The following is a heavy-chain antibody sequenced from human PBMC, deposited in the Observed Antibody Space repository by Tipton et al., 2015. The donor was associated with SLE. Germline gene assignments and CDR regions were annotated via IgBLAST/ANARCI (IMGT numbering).Heavy chain of an antibody. V-gene: IGHV1-46*01. J-gene: IGHJ4*02. CDR2: INPTTGRA. Sequence: QVQLVQSGAEVKKSGASVKVSCKASGYTFTGYYMHWVRQAPGQGLEWMGLINPTTGRADYAQKFQARVTMTRDTSTSTVYMELSSLISDDTAVYYCARGLPVAGNYFDYWGQGTLVTVSS. CDR1: GYTFTGYY. D-gene: IGHD6-19*01. CDR3: ARGLPVAGNYFDY.